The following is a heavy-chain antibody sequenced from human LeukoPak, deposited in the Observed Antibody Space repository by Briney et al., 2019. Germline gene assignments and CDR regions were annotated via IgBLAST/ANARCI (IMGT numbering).Heavy chain of an antibody. J-gene: IGHJ5*02. D-gene: IGHD3-3*01. CDR2: ISAYNGNT. Sequence: GASVKVSCKASGYTFTSYGISWVRQAPGQGLEWMGWISAYNGNTNYAQKLQGRVTMTTDTSTSTAYMELRSLRSDDTAVYYCARLPMHVFWSGYYPVNNWFDPWGQGTLVTVSS. CDR3: ARLPMHVFWSGYYPVNNWFDP. CDR1: GYTFTSYG. V-gene: IGHV1-18*01.